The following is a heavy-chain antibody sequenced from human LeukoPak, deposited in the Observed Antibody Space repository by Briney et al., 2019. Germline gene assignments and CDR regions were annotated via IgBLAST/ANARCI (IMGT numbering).Heavy chain of an antibody. D-gene: IGHD4-17*01. J-gene: IGHJ5*02. V-gene: IGHV4-39*07. CDR2: IYYSGST. Sequence: SETLSLTCTVSGGSIRSSTYYWGWIRQPPGKGLELIGSIYYSGSTYYNPSLKSRVSISVDTSKNQFSLKLSSVTAADTAVYYCARTWATVTIWNWFDPWGQGTLVTVSS. CDR1: GGSIRSSTYY. CDR3: ARTWATVTIWNWFDP.